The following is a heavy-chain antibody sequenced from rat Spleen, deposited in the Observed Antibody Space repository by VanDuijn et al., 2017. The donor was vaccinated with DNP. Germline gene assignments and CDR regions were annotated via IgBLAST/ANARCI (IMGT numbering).Heavy chain of an antibody. V-gene: IGHV5-17*01. Sequence: EVQLVESGGGLVQPGNSLKVSCAASGFTFSDYAMAWVRQSPRQGLEWLATIIFDGSSTFYRDSVKGRFTISRNDAIDTLYLQMDSLRSEDTATYYCKVGARYWGQGVMVTVSS. J-gene: IGHJ2*01. D-gene: IGHD5-1*01. CDR1: GFTFSDYA. CDR2: IIFDGSST. CDR3: KVGARY.